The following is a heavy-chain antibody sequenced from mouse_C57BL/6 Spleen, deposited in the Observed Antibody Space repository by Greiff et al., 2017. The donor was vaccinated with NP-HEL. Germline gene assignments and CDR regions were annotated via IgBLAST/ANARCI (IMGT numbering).Heavy chain of an antibody. CDR3: AIYDYYGSSFFDD. Sequence: QVQLQQSGAELAKPGASVKLSCKASGYTFTSYWMHWVKQRPGQGLEWIGYINPSSGYTKYNQKFKDKATLTADKSSSTAYMQLSSLTYEDSAVYSCAIYDYYGSSFFDDWGQGTTLTVSS. V-gene: IGHV1-7*01. D-gene: IGHD1-1*01. CDR2: INPSSGYT. J-gene: IGHJ2*01. CDR1: GYTFTSYW.